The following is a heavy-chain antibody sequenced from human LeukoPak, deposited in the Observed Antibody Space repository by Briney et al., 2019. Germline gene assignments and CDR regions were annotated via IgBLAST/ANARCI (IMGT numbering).Heavy chain of an antibody. CDR2: INHSGST. J-gene: IGHJ3*02. CDR3: ARIYYDSSGYYADAFDI. D-gene: IGHD3-22*01. Sequence: SETLSLTCAVYGGSFSGYYWSWIRQPPGKGLEWIGEINHSGSTNYNPSLKSRVTISVDTSKNQFSLKLSSVTAADTAVYYCARIYYDSSGYYADAFDIWGQGTMVTVSS. CDR1: GGSFSGYY. V-gene: IGHV4-34*01.